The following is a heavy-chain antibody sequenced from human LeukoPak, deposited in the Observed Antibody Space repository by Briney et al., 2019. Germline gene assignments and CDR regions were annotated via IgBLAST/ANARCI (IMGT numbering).Heavy chain of an antibody. CDR3: ARGRIYGV. J-gene: IGHJ4*02. Sequence: PSETLSLTCAVYGGSFSGYYWSWIRQPPGKGLEWIGEINHSGSTNYNPSLKSRVTISVDTSKNQFSLKLSSVTAADTAVYYCARGRIYGVWGQGTLVTVSS. CDR1: GGSFSGYY. CDR2: INHSGST. D-gene: IGHD4/OR15-4a*01. V-gene: IGHV4-34*01.